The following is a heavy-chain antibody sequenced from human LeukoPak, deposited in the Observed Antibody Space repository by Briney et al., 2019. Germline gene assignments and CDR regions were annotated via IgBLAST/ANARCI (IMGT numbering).Heavy chain of an antibody. CDR2: INQDGSEK. D-gene: IGHD2-2*01. CDR3: ASLGTTYRGQIDY. CDR1: GFTFTTYW. V-gene: IGHV3-7*01. J-gene: IGHJ4*02. Sequence: GGSLRLSCAASGFTFTTYWMGWVRQAPGKGLEWVANINQDGSEKYYVDSVKGRFTISRDNAKNSLYLQMNSLRAEDTAVYYCASLGTTYRGQIDYWGQGTLVTVSS.